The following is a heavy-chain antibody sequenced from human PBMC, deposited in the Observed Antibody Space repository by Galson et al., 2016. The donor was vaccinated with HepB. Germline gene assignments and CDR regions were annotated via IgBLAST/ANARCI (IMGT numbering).Heavy chain of an antibody. CDR3: YTETNCFYGSGSCGDH. J-gene: IGHJ4*02. CDR1: GFTFRNDW. V-gene: IGHV3-15*01. Sequence: SLRLSCAASGFTFRNDWMSWVRQAPGKGLEWVGRIRSNTDGGTTDDAAPGKGRFSISRDDSKRTVYLQMDSLITEDTGVYYCYTETNCFYGSGSCGDHWGQGTLVTVSS. D-gene: IGHD3-10*01. CDR2: IRSNTDGGTT.